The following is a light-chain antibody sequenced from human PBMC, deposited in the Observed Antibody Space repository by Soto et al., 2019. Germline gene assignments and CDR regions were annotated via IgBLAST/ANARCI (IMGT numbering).Light chain of an antibody. CDR1: QDISNY. CDR3: QQSYDMPWT. CDR2: DAS. Sequence: DIQMTQSPSSLAASVGDRVTITCQASQDISNYLNWYQQKPGKAPTLLIYDASNLETGVPSRFSGSGSGRDFSLTISSLQPEDFATYYCQQSYDMPWTFGQGTKVDIK. J-gene: IGKJ1*01. V-gene: IGKV1-39*01.